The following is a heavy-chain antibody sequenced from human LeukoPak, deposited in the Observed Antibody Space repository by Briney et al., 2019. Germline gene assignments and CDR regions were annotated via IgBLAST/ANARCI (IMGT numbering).Heavy chain of an antibody. J-gene: IGHJ4*02. CDR3: ARGLDDYIWGSYRYTRTIPFDY. CDR2: INHSGST. CDR1: GGSFSGYY. D-gene: IGHD3-16*02. Sequence: PSETLSLTCAVYGGSFSGYYWSWIRQPPGKGLEWIGEINHSGSTSYNPSLKSRVTISVDTSKNQFSLKLSSVAAADTAVYYCARGLDDYIWGSYRYTRTIPFDYWGQGTLVTVSS. V-gene: IGHV4-34*01.